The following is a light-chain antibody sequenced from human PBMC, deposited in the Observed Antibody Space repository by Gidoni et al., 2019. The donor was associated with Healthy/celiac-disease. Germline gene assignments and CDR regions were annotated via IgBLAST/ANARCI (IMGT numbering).Light chain of an antibody. Sequence: EIVLTQSPGTLSLSPGESATLSCRASQSVSSSYLAWYQQKPGQAPRLLIYGASSRATGIPDRFSGSGSGTDFTLTISRLEHEDFAVYYCQQYGSSRNTFGQGTRLEIK. CDR3: QQYGSSRNT. J-gene: IGKJ5*01. V-gene: IGKV3-20*01. CDR2: GAS. CDR1: QSVSSSY.